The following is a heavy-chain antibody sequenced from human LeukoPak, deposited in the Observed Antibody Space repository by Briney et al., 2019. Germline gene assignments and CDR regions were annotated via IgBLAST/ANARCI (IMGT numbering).Heavy chain of an antibody. D-gene: IGHD5-12*01. CDR3: ARYNFDDGGYRKGLDY. J-gene: IGHJ4*02. Sequence: PGGSLRLSCAASGFTFSSYAMHWVRQAPGKGLEWVAVIWYDGSNKYYADSVKGRFTISRDNSKNTLYLQMNSLRAEDTAVFYCARYNFDDGGYRKGLDYWGQGTLVSVSS. CDR1: GFTFSSYA. CDR2: IWYDGSNK. V-gene: IGHV3-33*01.